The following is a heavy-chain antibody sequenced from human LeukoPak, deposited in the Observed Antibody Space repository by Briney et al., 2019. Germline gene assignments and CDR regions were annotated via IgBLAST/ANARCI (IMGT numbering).Heavy chain of an antibody. CDR2: ISSSGNYI. D-gene: IGHD3-22*01. V-gene: IGHV3-21*01. CDR1: GFTFSSYS. Sequence: GGSLRLSCAASGFTFSSYSMNWVRQAPGKGLEWVSSISSSGNYIYYADSVKGRFTISRDNAKNSLYLQMNSLRAEDTALYYCAKDHRHYYDSSGYYDYYYYYMDVWGKGTTVTVSS. CDR3: AKDHRHYYDSSGYYDYYYYYMDV. J-gene: IGHJ6*03.